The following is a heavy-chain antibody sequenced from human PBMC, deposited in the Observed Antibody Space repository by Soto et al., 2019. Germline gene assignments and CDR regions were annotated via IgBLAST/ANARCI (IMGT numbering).Heavy chain of an antibody. D-gene: IGHD3-3*01. Sequence: SETLSLTCTVSGGSISSGDYYWSWIRQPPGKGLEWIGYIYYSGSTYYNPSLKSRVTISVDTSKNQFSLKLSSVTAADTAVYYCARETYYDFWSGYYFLDYWGQGTLVIGSS. J-gene: IGHJ4*02. V-gene: IGHV4-30-4*01. CDR1: GGSISSGDYY. CDR2: IYYSGST. CDR3: ARETYYDFWSGYYFLDY.